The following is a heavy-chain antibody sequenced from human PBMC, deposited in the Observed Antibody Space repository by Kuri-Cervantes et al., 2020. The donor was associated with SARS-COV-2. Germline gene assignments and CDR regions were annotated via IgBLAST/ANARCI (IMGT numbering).Heavy chain of an antibody. J-gene: IGHJ6*03. CDR2: IYYSGST. CDR1: GGSISSYY. D-gene: IGHD6-13*01. V-gene: IGHV4-59*01. Sequence: SETLSLTCTVSGGSISSYYWSWIRQPPGKGLEWIGYIYYSGSTNYNPSLKSRVTISVDTFKNQFSLKLSSVTAADTAVCYCARVTRAGAAAFRWDYMDVWGKGTTVTVSS. CDR3: ARVTRAGAAAFRWDYMDV.